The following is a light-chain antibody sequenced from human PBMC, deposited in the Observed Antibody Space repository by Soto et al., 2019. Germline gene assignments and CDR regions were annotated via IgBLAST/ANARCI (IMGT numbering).Light chain of an antibody. CDR2: EAS. Sequence: EIVLTQSPATLSLSPGERATLSCRASQSVSNYLAWYQQKPGQAPRLLISEASNRATDIPDRFSGSVSGTDCTLTISSREPEEFAVYYCRQRSNWPRLTVGGGTQVE. CDR1: QSVSNY. CDR3: RQRSNWPRLT. J-gene: IGKJ4*01. V-gene: IGKV3-11*01.